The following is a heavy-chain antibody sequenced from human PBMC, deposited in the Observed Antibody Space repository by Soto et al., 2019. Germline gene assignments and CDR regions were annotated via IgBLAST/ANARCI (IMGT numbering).Heavy chain of an antibody. V-gene: IGHV1-24*01. CDR1: GYTLTELS. CDR2: FDPEDGET. CDR3: ATSMAVIMSRSPGGWFDP. Sequence: GASVKVSCKVSGYTLTELSMHWVRQAPGKGLEWMGGFDPEDGETIYAQKFQGRVTMTEDTSTDTAYMELSSLRSEDTAVYYCATSMAVIMSRSPGGWFDPWGQGTLVTVSS. J-gene: IGHJ5*02. D-gene: IGHD3-3*01.